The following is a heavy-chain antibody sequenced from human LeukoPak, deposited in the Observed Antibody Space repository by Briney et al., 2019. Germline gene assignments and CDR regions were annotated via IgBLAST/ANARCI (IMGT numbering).Heavy chain of an antibody. Sequence: GGSLRLSCAASGFTFDDYAMHWVRQAPGKGLEWVSGISWNSGSIGYADSVKGRFTISRDNAKNSLYLQMNSLRAEDTALYYCAKDSSSWYGHFDYWGQGTLVTVSS. V-gene: IGHV3-9*01. CDR1: GFTFDDYA. D-gene: IGHD6-13*01. J-gene: IGHJ4*02. CDR2: ISWNSGSI. CDR3: AKDSSSWYGHFDY.